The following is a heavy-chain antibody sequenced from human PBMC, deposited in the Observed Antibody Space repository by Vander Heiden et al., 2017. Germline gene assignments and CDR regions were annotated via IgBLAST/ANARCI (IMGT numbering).Heavy chain of an antibody. D-gene: IGHD3-10*01. V-gene: IGHV4-59*08. CDR2: IYYSGST. Sequence: HVQLQESVPGLVQPSETLSLTCTVSAGSISNYYWSWIRQPPGKGLEWNGYIYYSGSTNYNPSLKRRVTISVDTSKNQFSLKLSSVTAADTAVYYCARGHFGERGYYFDYWGQGTLVTVSS. J-gene: IGHJ4*02. CDR1: AGSISNYY. CDR3: ARGHFGERGYYFDY.